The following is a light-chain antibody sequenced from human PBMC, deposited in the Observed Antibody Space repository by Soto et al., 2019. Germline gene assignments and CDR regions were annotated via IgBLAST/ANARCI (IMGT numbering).Light chain of an antibody. J-gene: IGKJ1*01. CDR1: QSVYSS. CDR3: QHYNSYSEA. V-gene: IGKV3-15*01. Sequence: EIVLTQSPATLSLSPWERATLSCRAGQSVYSSLAWYQQKPGQAPRLLIYGASTRATGIPARFSGSGSGTEFTLTISSLQPDDFATYYCQHYNSYSEAFGQGTKVDI. CDR2: GAS.